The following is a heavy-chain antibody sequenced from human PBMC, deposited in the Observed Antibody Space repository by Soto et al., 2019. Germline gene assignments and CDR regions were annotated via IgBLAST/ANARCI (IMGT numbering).Heavy chain of an antibody. D-gene: IGHD2-8*01. CDR3: ARGKWFFDY. CDR2: IYSGGST. V-gene: IGHV3-53*01. J-gene: IGHJ4*02. Sequence: SRVRQAPGKGLEWVSVIYSGGSTYYADSVKGRFTISRDNSKNTLYLQMNSLRAEDTAVYYCARGKWFFDYWGQGTLVTVSS.